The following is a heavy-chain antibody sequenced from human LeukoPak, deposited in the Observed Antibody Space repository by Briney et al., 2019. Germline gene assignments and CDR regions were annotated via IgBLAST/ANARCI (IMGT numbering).Heavy chain of an antibody. J-gene: IGHJ3*02. CDR1: GFSFNNYA. D-gene: IGHD3-22*01. CDR2: ISDSGDSL. CDR3: AKGSGYYSRDAFDI. V-gene: IGHV3-23*01. Sequence: GGSLRLSCAASGFSFNNYAMSWVRQAPGTGLEWVSDISDSGDSLHYADSVKGRFAISRDSSKNTLYLQMNSLRAEDTAVYYCAKGSGYYSRDAFDIWGQGTMVTVSS.